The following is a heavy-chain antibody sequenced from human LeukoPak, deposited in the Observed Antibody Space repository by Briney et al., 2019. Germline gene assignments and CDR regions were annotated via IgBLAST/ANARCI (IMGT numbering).Heavy chain of an antibody. D-gene: IGHD3-10*01. CDR2: IYYSGST. J-gene: IGHJ6*02. CDR3: AGSNYYGSGSYLRGYYYYGMDV. CDR1: GGSISSYY. V-gene: IGHV4-59*01. Sequence: PSETLSLTCTVSGGSISSYYWSWIRQPPGKGLEWIGYIYYSGSTNYSPSLKSRVTISVDTSKNQFSLKLSSVTAADTAVYYCAGSNYYGSGSYLRGYYYYGMDVWGQGTTVTVSS.